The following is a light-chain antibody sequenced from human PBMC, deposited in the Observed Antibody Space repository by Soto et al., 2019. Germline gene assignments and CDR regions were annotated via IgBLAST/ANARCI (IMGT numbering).Light chain of an antibody. Sequence: EIVLTQSPCTLALSPWEKATLXXRASQTVSASYLAWYQQKPGQAPRLXIYGATNRIIGIPDRFSGTGAGTEFTLTISSLQSEDFALYYCQQYKDWPLTFGQGTKVDIK. CDR1: QTVSASY. J-gene: IGKJ1*01. CDR3: QQYKDWPLT. CDR2: GAT. V-gene: IGKV3D-15*01.